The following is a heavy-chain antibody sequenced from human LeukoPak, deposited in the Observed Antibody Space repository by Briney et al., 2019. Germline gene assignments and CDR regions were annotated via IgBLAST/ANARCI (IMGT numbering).Heavy chain of an antibody. Sequence: SQTLSLTCAVSGGSISSGGYSWSWIRQPPGKGLEWIGYIYHSGSTYYNPSLKSRVTMSVDRSKNQFSLKLSSVTAADTAVYYCARGYCSGGSCYSVDYFDYWGQGTLVTVSS. J-gene: IGHJ4*02. CDR3: ARGYCSGGSCYSVDYFDY. CDR1: GGSISSGGYS. V-gene: IGHV4-30-2*01. CDR2: IYHSGST. D-gene: IGHD2-15*01.